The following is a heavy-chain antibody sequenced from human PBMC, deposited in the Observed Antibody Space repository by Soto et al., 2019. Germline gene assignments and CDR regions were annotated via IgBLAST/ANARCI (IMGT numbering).Heavy chain of an antibody. CDR3: ASSFLGYQLLFSKGLFDY. Sequence: PGGSLRLSCAAFGFTFSSYSMNWVRQAPGKGLEWVSSISSSSSYIYYADSVKGRFTISRDNARNSLYLQMNSLRAEDTAVYYCASSFLGYQLLFSKGLFDYWGQGTLVTVSS. J-gene: IGHJ4*02. CDR1: GFTFSSYS. D-gene: IGHD2-2*01. V-gene: IGHV3-21*01. CDR2: ISSSSSYI.